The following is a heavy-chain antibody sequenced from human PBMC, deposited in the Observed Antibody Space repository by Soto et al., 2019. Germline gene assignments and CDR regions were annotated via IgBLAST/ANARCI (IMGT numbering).Heavy chain of an antibody. D-gene: IGHD5-18*01. J-gene: IGHJ4*02. CDR2: IKKNADGGTT. CDR3: TTNPVGYRYFDY. Sequence: GGSLRLSCAASGFIVSNSWMSWVRQAPGKGLELVGRIKKNADGGTTDYAAPVEGRFTISRDDSKNTLFLQMNSLRPEDIAVYYCTTNPVGYRYFDYWGQGTLVTVSS. V-gene: IGHV3-15*01. CDR1: GFIVSNSW.